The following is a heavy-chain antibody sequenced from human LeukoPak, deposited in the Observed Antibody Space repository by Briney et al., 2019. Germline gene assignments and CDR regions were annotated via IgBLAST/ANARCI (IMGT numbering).Heavy chain of an antibody. J-gene: IGHJ4*02. CDR1: GFTLSSYG. CDR3: AKGGGWFGDLFHLNH. Sequence: GGSLRLSCAASGFTLSSYGMHWVRQAPGKGLEWVAVIWYDGGDKNYADSVQDRFTISRDSSKNMLYLQMNSLTAEDTAVYYCAKGGGWFGDLFHLNHWGQETLVTVSS. CDR2: IWYDGGDK. D-gene: IGHD3-10*01. V-gene: IGHV3-33*03.